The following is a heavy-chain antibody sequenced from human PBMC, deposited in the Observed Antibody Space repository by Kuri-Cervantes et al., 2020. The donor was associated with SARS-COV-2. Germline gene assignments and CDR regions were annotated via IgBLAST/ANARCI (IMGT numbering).Heavy chain of an antibody. Sequence: GGSLRLSCAASGFTFSNAWMSWVRQAPGKGLEWVGRIKSKTDGGTTDYAAPVKGRFTISRDDSKNTLYLQMNSLKTEDTAVYYCTTSPRYYYDSSGQGRSFDYWGQGTLVTVSS. CDR3: TTSPRYYYDSSGQGRSFDY. V-gene: IGHV3-15*01. J-gene: IGHJ4*02. D-gene: IGHD3-22*01. CDR2: IKSKTDGGTT. CDR1: GFTFSNAW.